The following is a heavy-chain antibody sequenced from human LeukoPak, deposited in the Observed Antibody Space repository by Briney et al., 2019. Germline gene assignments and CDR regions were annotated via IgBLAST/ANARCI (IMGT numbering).Heavy chain of an antibody. CDR1: GGSISSYY. D-gene: IGHD4/OR15-4a*01. J-gene: IGHJ5*02. CDR2: VYYSGST. V-gene: IGHV4-59*01. Sequence: SEILSLTCTVSGGSISSYYWSWIRQSPGKGLEWIGYVYYSGSTTYNPSLKSRVIISVDTSKNQSSLKLGSVTAADSAVYYCARGGTMVTPCLVWFDPWGQGTLVTVSS. CDR3: ARGGTMVTPCLVWFDP.